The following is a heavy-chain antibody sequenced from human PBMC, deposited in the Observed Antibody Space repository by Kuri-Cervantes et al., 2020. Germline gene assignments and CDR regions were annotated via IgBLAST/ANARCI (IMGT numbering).Heavy chain of an antibody. CDR2: INPNSGGT. Sequence: ASVKVSCKASGYTFTGYYMHWVRQAPGQAREWMGWINPNSGGTNYAQKFQGRVTMTRDTSISTAYMELSRLRSDDTAVYYCARDEAGSGSYYKDWGQGTLVTVSS. V-gene: IGHV1-2*02. D-gene: IGHD3-10*01. CDR3: ARDEAGSGSYYKD. CDR1: GYTFTGYY. J-gene: IGHJ4*02.